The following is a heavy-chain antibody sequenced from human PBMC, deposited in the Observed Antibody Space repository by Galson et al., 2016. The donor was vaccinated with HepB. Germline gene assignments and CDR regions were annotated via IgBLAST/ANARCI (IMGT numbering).Heavy chain of an antibody. Sequence: SETLSLTCTVSGASMSTYYWSWIRQTPGRGLEWIGYVYSSGDTDNNPSLRSLATITLDTTRNQFSLRLTSVTAADTAVYYCATGGDGYSPHDYWGQGTPVTVSS. CDR1: GASMSTYY. CDR2: VYSSGDT. J-gene: IGHJ4*02. CDR3: ATGGDGYSPHDY. V-gene: IGHV4-59*01. D-gene: IGHD5-24*01.